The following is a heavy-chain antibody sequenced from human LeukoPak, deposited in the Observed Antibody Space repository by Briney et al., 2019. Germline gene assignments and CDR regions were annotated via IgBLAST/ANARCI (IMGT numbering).Heavy chain of an antibody. V-gene: IGHV4-39*01. D-gene: IGHD3-22*01. CDR1: GVSITSSSDY. Sequence: SETLSLTCSVSGVSITSSSDYWGWIRQPPGKGLEWIGSILYSGSTYYNPSLKSRLTMSIDTSKNQFSLKLSSVTAADTAAYYRARHYYDSSGYRRDYYFDYWGQGTLVTVSS. CDR3: ARHYYDSSGYRRDYYFDY. J-gene: IGHJ4*02. CDR2: ILYSGST.